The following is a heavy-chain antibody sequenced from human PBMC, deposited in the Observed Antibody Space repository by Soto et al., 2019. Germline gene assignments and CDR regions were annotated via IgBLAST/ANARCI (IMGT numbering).Heavy chain of an antibody. J-gene: IGHJ4*02. Sequence: ASVKVSCKVSGYTLTELSMHWVRQAPGKGLEWMGGFDPEDGETIYAQKFQGRVTMTEDTSTDTAYMELSSLRSEDTAVYYCATGAQKYYDSLTGYYNGRIFDYWGQGTLVTVSS. V-gene: IGHV1-24*01. CDR1: GYTLTELS. CDR2: FDPEDGET. D-gene: IGHD3-9*01. CDR3: ATGAQKYYDSLTGYYNGRIFDY.